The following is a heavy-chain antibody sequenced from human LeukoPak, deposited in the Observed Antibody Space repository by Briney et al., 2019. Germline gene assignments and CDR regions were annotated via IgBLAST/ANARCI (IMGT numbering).Heavy chain of an antibody. CDR3: ARVGAVAFFDY. D-gene: IGHD6-19*01. CDR1: GASFSGYY. CDR2: INHSGST. J-gene: IGHJ4*02. Sequence: SETLSLTCAAYGASFSGYYWSWIRQPPGKGLEWIGEINHSGSTNYNPSLKSRVTISVDTSKNQFSLKLSSVTAADTAVYYCARVGAVAFFDYWGQGTLVTVSS. V-gene: IGHV4-34*01.